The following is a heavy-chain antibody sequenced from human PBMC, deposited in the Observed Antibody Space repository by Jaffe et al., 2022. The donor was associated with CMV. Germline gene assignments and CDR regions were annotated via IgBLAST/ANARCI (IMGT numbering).Heavy chain of an antibody. CDR1: GGSFSGYY. V-gene: IGHV4-34*01. CDR3: ARSGGWFYYYYYYMDV. Sequence: QVQLQQWGAGLLKPSETLSLTCAVYGGSFSGYYWSWIRQPPGKGLEWIGEINHSGSTNYNPSLKSRVTISVDTSKNQFSLKLSSVTAADTAVYYCARSGGWFYYYYYYMDVWGKGTTVTVSS. D-gene: IGHD6-19*01. CDR2: INHSGST. J-gene: IGHJ6*03.